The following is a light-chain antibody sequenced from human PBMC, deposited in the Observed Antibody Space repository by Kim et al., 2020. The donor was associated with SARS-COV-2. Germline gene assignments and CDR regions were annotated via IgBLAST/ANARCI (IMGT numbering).Light chain of an antibody. CDR3: CSYAGGYTHVV. CDR2: DVT. V-gene: IGLV2-11*01. CDR1: SSDVGGYNY. Sequence: QSVLTQPRSVSGSPGQSVTISCTGTSSDVGGYNYVSWYQQHPGRSPKLMINDVTKRPSGVPDRFSGSKSGNTASLTISGLQAEDEADYYCCSYAGGYTHVVFGVGTQLTVL. J-gene: IGLJ2*01.